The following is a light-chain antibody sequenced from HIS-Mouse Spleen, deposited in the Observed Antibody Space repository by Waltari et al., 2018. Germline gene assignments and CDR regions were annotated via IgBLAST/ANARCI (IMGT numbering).Light chain of an antibody. CDR2: DVS. CDR1: SRDVGGYNY. CDR3: SSYTSSSTLGV. J-gene: IGLJ2*01. V-gene: IGLV2-14*03. Sequence: QSALTQPASVSGSPGQSITISCTGTSRDVGGYNYVSWYQQHPGKAPKPMIYDVSNRPSGVSNRFSGSKSGNTASLTISGLQAEDEADYYCSSYTSSSTLGVFGGGTKLTVL.